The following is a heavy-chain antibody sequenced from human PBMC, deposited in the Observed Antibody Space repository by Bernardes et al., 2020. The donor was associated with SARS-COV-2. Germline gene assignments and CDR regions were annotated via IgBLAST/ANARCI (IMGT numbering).Heavy chain of an antibody. V-gene: IGHV3-23*01. CDR1: GFTFSSYA. D-gene: IGHD1-26*01. Sequence: GGSLRLSCAASGFTFSSYAMSWVRQAPGKGLEWVSAISGSGGSTYYADSVKGRFTFTISRDNSKNTLYLQMNSLRAEDTAVYYCAKAGGSYYYYDMDVWGQGTTVTVSS. CDR3: AKAGGSYYYYDMDV. J-gene: IGHJ6*02. CDR2: ISGSGGST.